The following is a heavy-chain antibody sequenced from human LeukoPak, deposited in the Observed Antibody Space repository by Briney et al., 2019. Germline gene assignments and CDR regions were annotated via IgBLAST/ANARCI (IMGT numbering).Heavy chain of an antibody. V-gene: IGHV4-30-4*01. CDR1: GGSISSGDYY. D-gene: IGHD3-10*01. CDR2: IYYSGST. CDR3: ARHSRSVDYGSGSYTWDY. J-gene: IGHJ4*02. Sequence: PQTLSLTCTVSGGSISSGDYYWSWIRQPPGEGLEWIGYIYYSGSTYYNPSLKSRVTISVDTSKNQFSLKLSSVTAADTAVYYCARHSRSVDYGSGSYTWDYWGQGTLVTVSS.